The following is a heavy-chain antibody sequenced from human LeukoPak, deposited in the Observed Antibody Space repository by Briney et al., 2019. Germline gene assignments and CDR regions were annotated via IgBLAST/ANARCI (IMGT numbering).Heavy chain of an antibody. J-gene: IGHJ5*02. V-gene: IGHV3-30*04. Sequence: AGGSLRLSCAASGFTFSSYAMSWVRQAPGKGLEWVAVISYDGSNKYYADSVKGRFTISRDNSKNTLYLQMNSLRAEDTAVYYCARSPTTVVTPCWFDPWGQGTLVTVSS. CDR2: ISYDGSNK. D-gene: IGHD4-23*01. CDR3: ARSPTTVVTPCWFDP. CDR1: GFTFSSYA.